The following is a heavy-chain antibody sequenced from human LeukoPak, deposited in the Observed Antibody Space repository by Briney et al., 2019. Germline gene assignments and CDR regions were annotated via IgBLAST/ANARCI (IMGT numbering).Heavy chain of an antibody. J-gene: IGHJ4*02. V-gene: IGHV4-59*01. Sequence: SETLSLTCTVSGGSISSYYWSWIRQPSGKGLEWIGNIYDRGSTKYNPSLKSRVTISVDTSKNQFSLRLSSVTAADTAVYYCARGRTFDNWGQGTLVTVSS. CDR3: ARGRTFDN. CDR2: IYDRGST. CDR1: GGSISSYY.